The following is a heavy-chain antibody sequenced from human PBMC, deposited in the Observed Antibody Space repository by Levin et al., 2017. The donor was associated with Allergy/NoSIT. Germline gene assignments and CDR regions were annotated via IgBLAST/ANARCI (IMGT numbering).Heavy chain of an antibody. J-gene: IGHJ4*02. D-gene: IGHD2-15*01. CDR2: INPNSGGT. CDR1: GYTFTGYY. CDR3: ARVGHYCSGGSCYSSSYNY. Sequence: ASVKVSCKASGYTFTGYYMHWVRQAPGQGLEWMGWINPNSGGTNYAQKFQGRVTMTRDTSISTAYMELSRLRSDDTAVYYCARVGHYCSGGSCYSSSYNYWGQGTLVTVSS. V-gene: IGHV1-2*02.